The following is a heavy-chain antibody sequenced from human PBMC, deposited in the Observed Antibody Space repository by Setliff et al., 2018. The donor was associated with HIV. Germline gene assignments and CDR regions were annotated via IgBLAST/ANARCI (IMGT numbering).Heavy chain of an antibody. Sequence: ASVKVSCKASGYTFTSFGISWVRQAPGQGLEWMGRISAYNGNTDHAQRLQVRVTMTTDTSTSPAYMELRSLRSDDTAVYYCARGYYNFWSGYYDSRLPNPIDAFDIWGQGTMVTVSS. CDR2: ISAYNGNT. J-gene: IGHJ3*02. CDR1: GYTFTSFG. D-gene: IGHD3-3*01. V-gene: IGHV1-18*01. CDR3: ARGYYNFWSGYYDSRLPNPIDAFDI.